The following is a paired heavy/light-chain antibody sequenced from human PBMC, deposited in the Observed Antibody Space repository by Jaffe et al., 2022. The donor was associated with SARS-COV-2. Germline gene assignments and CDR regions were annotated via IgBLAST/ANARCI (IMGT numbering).Heavy chain of an antibody. V-gene: IGHV4-39*01. J-gene: IGHJ4*02. Sequence: QLRLQESGPGLVKPSETLSLTCTVSGDSISSGDSYWGWIRQPPGKGLEWIGSIYYSGSTDYNPSLKSRVTISVDTSKNQFSLRLISVTAADTSVYYCAKAGHCSSISCYSRLDYWGQGTLVTVSS. D-gene: IGHD2-2*01. CDR1: GDSISSGDSY. CDR3: AKAGHCSSISCYSRLDY. CDR2: IYYSGST.
Light chain of an antibody. CDR1: RSDVGGYNY. CDR3: SSYASSNTLV. V-gene: IGLV2-14*03. CDR2: DVS. Sequence: QSALTQPASVSGSPGQSITISCTGTRSDVGGYNYVSWYQQYPGKAPKVLIYDVSYRPSGISNRFSGSKSGNTASLTISGLQAEDEADYYCSSYASSNTLVFGGGTKLTVL. J-gene: IGLJ3*02.